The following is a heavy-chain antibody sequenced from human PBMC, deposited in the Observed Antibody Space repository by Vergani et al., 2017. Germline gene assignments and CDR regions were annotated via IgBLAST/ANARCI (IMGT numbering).Heavy chain of an antibody. CDR1: GGTFSSYT. CDR2: IIPILGIA. Sequence: QVQLVQSGAEVKTPGSSVKVSCKASGGTFSSYTISWVRQAPGQGLEWMGRIIPILGIANYAQKFQGRVTITADKSTSTAYMELSSLSSEDTAVYYCARAYYYDSSGYYPPDYWGQGTLVTVSS. J-gene: IGHJ4*02. CDR3: ARAYYYDSSGYYPPDY. V-gene: IGHV1-69*02. D-gene: IGHD3-22*01.